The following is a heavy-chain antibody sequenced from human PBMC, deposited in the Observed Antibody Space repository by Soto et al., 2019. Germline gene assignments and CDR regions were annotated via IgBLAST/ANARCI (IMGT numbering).Heavy chain of an antibody. D-gene: IGHD3-10*01. CDR2: ISGSGGST. CDR1: GFTFSSYA. V-gene: IGHV3-23*01. J-gene: IGHJ4*02. Sequence: QPGGSLRLSCAASGFTFSSYAMSWVRQAPGKGLEWVSAISGSGGSTYYADSVKGRFTISRDNSKNTLYLQMNSLRAEDTAVYYCWCWSGELLYTVFDYWGQGTLVTVSS. CDR3: WCWSGELLYTVFDY.